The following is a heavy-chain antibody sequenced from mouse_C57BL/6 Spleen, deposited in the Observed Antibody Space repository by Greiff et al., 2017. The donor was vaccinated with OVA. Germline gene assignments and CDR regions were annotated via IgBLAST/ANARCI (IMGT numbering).Heavy chain of an antibody. V-gene: IGHV3-6*01. D-gene: IGHD3-2*02. CDR1: GYSITSGYY. CDR2: ISYDGSN. Sequence: VQLKQSGPGLVKPSQSLSLTCSVTGYSITSGYYWNWIRQFPGNKLEWMGYISYDGSNNYNPSLKNRISITRDTSKNQFFLKLNSVTTEDTATYYCATTAQSYAMDYWGQGTSVTVSS. CDR3: ATTAQSYAMDY. J-gene: IGHJ4*01.